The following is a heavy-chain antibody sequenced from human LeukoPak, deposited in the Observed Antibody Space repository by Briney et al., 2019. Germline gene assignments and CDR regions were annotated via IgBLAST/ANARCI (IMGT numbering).Heavy chain of an antibody. CDR3: ARGARDGVVGWFDP. D-gene: IGHD2-15*01. CDR1: GFTFSDYY. V-gene: IGHV4-59*01. J-gene: IGHJ5*02. Sequence: PGGSLRLSCAASGFTFSDYYMSWIRQAPGKGLEWIGYIYYSGSTNYNPSLKSRITISVDTSKRQISLKLSSVTAADTAVYYCARGARDGVVGWFDPWGQGTLVTVSS. CDR2: IYYSGST.